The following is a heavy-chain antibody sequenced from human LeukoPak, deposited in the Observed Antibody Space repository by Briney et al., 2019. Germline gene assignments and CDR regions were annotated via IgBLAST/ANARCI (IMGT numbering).Heavy chain of an antibody. CDR1: GGTFSSYA. CDR2: IIPIFGTA. CDR3: GLLDHYGSGSQDES. D-gene: IGHD3-10*01. J-gene: IGHJ4*02. V-gene: IGHV1-69*06. Sequence: GASVKVSCKASGGTFSSYAISWVRQAPGQGLEWMGGIIPIFGTANYAQKFQGRVTITADKSTSTAYMELSSLRSEDTAVYYCGLLDHYGSGSQDESWGQGTLVTVSS.